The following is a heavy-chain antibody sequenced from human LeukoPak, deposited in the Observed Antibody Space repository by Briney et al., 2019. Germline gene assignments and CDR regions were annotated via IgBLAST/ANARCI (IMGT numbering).Heavy chain of an antibody. V-gene: IGHV4-39*01. CDR1: GGSISSSSYY. Sequence: SETLSLTCTVSGGSISSSSYYWGWVRQPPGKGLEWIGRICYSGSTYYNPSLKSRVTISVDTSKNQFSLKLSSVTAADTALYYCARHVGSENYPRYFDYWGQGTLVTVPS. CDR2: ICYSGST. J-gene: IGHJ4*02. D-gene: IGHD1-26*01. CDR3: ARHVGSENYPRYFDY.